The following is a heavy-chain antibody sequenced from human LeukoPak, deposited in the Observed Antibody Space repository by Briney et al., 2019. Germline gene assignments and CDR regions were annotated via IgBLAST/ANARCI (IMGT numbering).Heavy chain of an antibody. CDR1: GFIFRSYG. Sequence: GGSLRLCCAASGFIFRSYGMHWVRQAPGKGLEWVAFISYDGSNKYYVDSVKGRFTISRDNSKNTLYLQMNSLRAEDTAVYYCASPTVAAAAPGWHFDLWGRGPLVT. CDR2: ISYDGSNK. CDR3: ASPTVAAAAPGWHFDL. D-gene: IGHD6-13*01. V-gene: IGHV3-30*03. J-gene: IGHJ2*01.